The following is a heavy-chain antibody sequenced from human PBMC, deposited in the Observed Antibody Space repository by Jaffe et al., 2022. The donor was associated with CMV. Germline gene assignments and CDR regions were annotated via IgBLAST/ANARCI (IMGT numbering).Heavy chain of an antibody. CDR3: AREKADIVVVVAATPGGYFDL. CDR1: GFTFSSYE. Sequence: EVQLVESGGGLVQPGGSLRLSCAASGFTFSSYEMNWVRQAPGKGLEWVSYISSSGSTIYYADSVKGRFTISRDNAKNSLYLQMNSLRAEDTAVYYCAREKADIVVVVAATPGGYFDLWGRGTLVTVSS. D-gene: IGHD2-15*01. CDR2: ISSSGSTI. J-gene: IGHJ2*01. V-gene: IGHV3-48*03.